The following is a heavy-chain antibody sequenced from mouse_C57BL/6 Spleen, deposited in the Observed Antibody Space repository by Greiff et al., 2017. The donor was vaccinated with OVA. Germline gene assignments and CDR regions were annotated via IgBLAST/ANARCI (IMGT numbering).Heavy chain of an antibody. J-gene: IGHJ3*01. CDR1: GYTFTSYG. V-gene: IGHV1-81*01. CDR2: IYPRRGNT. CDR3: ARENGSSYGPCAY. D-gene: IGHD1-1*01. Sequence: QVQLQQSGAELARPGASVKLSCKASGYTFTSYGISWVQQRTGQGLEWIGEIYPRRGNTYYNEKFKGKATLTADKSSSTAYMELRSLTSEDSSVYFGARENGSSYGPCAYWGQGTLVTVSA.